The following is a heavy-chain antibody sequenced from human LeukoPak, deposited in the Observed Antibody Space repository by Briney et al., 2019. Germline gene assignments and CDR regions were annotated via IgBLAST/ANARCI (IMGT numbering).Heavy chain of an antibody. D-gene: IGHD3-10*01. CDR1: GGSISSGSYY. CDR3: ARARGYYYGSGSYYIY. V-gene: IGHV4-61*02. CDR2: IYTSGST. J-gene: IGHJ4*02. Sequence: SETLSLTCTVSGGSISSGSYYWSWIRQPAGKGLEWIGRIYTSGSTNYNPSLKSRVTISVDTSKNQFSLKLSSVTAADTAVYYCARARGYYYGSGSYYIYWGQGTLVTVSS.